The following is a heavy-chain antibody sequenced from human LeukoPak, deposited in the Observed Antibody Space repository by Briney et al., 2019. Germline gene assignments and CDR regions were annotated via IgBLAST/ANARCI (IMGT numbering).Heavy chain of an antibody. CDR1: GYTFTSYD. CDR3: AREVIRGVIISWFDP. J-gene: IGHJ5*02. Sequence: ASVKVSCKASGYTFTSYDINWVRQATGQGLEWTGWMNPNSGNTGYAQKFQGRVTMTRNTSISTAYMELSSLRSEDTAVYYCAREVIRGVIISWFDPWGQGTLVTVSS. D-gene: IGHD3-10*01. V-gene: IGHV1-8*01. CDR2: MNPNSGNT.